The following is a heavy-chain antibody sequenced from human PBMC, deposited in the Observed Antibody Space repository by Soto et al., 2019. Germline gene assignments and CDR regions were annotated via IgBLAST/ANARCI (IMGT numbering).Heavy chain of an antibody. V-gene: IGHV1-69*12. J-gene: IGHJ6*02. Sequence: QVQLVQSGAEVKKPGSSVKVSCKASGGAFSDYAFSWVRQAPGQGLEWLGGIMPIFRAPDYAQKFQGRVTITADELTGTAYMEMNSLRSEDTAVYYCASWLTGPDIGNYYYGMDVWGQGTTVTVS. D-gene: IGHD2-15*01. CDR3: ASWLTGPDIGNYYYGMDV. CDR2: IMPIFRAP. CDR1: GGAFSDYA.